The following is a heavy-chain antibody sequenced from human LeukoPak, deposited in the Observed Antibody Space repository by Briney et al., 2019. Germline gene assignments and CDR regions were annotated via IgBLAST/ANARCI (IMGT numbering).Heavy chain of an antibody. D-gene: IGHD2-2*01. CDR1: GFTFSSYS. J-gene: IGHJ3*02. Sequence: GGSLRLSCAASGFTFSSYSMNWVRQAPGKGLEWVSSISSSSSYIYYADSVKGRFTISRDNAKNSLYLQMNSLRAEDTAVYYCARDKLPARGAFDIWGQGTMVTVSS. CDR2: ISSSSSYI. V-gene: IGHV3-21*01. CDR3: ARDKLPARGAFDI.